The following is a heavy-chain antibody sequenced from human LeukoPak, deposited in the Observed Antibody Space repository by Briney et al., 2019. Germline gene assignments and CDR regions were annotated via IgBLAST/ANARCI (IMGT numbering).Heavy chain of an antibody. CDR3: AIIAAAPVDY. D-gene: IGHD6-13*01. CDR2: ISYDGSNK. Sequence: PGRSLRLSCAASGFTFSSYAMHWVRQAPGKGLEWVAVISYDGSNKYYADSVKGRFTISRDNSKNTLYLQMNSLRAEDTAVYYCAIIAAAPVDYWGQGTLVTVSS. V-gene: IGHV3-30*04. J-gene: IGHJ4*02. CDR1: GFTFSSYA.